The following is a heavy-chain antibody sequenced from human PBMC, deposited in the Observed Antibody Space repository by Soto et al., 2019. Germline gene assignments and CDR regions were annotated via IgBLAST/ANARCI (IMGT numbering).Heavy chain of an antibody. J-gene: IGHJ4*02. CDR2: INHSGST. CDR1: GGSFSGYY. V-gene: IGHV4-34*01. D-gene: IGHD2-15*01. Sequence: QVQLQQWGAGLLKPSETLSLTCAVYGGSFSGYYWSWIRQPPGKGLEWSGEINHSGSTNYNPSLKIRVTISVDTSKNQFSLKLSSVTAADTAVYYCARTLVANLDYWGQGTMVTVSS. CDR3: ARTLVANLDY.